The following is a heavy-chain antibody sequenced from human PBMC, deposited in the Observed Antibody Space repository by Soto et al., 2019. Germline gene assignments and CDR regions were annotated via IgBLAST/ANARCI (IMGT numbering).Heavy chain of an antibody. CDR2: ISAYNGNT. D-gene: IGHD2-2*01. V-gene: IGHV1-18*01. CDR3: ARGRGCSSTSCYAGYGP. CDR1: GYTFTSYG. J-gene: IGHJ5*02. Sequence: ASVKVSCKAPGYTFTSYGISWVRQAPGQGLEWMGWISAYNGNTNYAQKLQGRVTMTTNTSTSTAYMELSSLRSDDTAVYYCARGRGCSSTSCYAGYGPWGQGTLVTVSS.